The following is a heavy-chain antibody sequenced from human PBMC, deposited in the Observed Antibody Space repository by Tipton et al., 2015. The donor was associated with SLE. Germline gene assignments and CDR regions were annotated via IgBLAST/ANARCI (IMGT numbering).Heavy chain of an antibody. CDR3: AQAHLWGSYRYASDI. Sequence: TLSLTCAVYGGSFSGYYWTWIRQPPGKGLERIGEINHGGSTNYNPSLKSRVTISEDTSKNQFSLKLTSVTAADTAVYYCAQAHLWGSYRYASDIWGQGTMVTVSS. CDR2: INHGGST. D-gene: IGHD3-16*02. V-gene: IGHV4-34*01. CDR1: GGSFSGYY. J-gene: IGHJ3*02.